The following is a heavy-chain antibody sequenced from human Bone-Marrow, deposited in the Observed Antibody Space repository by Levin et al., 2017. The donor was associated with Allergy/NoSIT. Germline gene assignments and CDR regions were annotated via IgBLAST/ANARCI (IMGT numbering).Heavy chain of an antibody. CDR1: GFIFTNYY. CDR3: ARDFGYPTTRWQKYFDS. V-gene: IGHV3-74*01. Sequence: GGSLRLSCAASGFIFTNYYMFWVRQGPGKGLEWVSRISNDGEDTHYADSVKGRFTISRDNAKNTLYLQMNRLRVEDTAVYYFARDFGYPTTRWQKYFDSWGQGTLVTVSS. J-gene: IGHJ4*02. CDR2: ISNDGEDT. D-gene: IGHD1-14*01.